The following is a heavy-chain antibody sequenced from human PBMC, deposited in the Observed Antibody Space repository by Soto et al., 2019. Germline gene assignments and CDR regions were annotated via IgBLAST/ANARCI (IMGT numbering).Heavy chain of an antibody. CDR1: GFTFSSYG. V-gene: IGHV3-30*18. J-gene: IGHJ4*02. CDR3: AKVIDSSGDFDY. CDR2: ISYDGSNK. Sequence: GGSLRLSCAASGFTFSSYGMHWVRQAPGKGLEWVAVISYDGSNKYYADSVKGRFTISRDNSKNTLYLQMNSLRAEDTAVYYCAKVIDSSGDFDYWGQGTLVTVSS. D-gene: IGHD3-22*01.